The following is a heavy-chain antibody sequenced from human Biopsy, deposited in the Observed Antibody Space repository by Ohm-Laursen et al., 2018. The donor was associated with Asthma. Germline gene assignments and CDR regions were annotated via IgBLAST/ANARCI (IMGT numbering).Heavy chain of an antibody. CDR1: GGSINSGAFY. V-gene: IGHV4-31*11. CDR3: ARDLAGSCTSASCYGFDS. J-gene: IGHJ5*01. Sequence: SQTLSLTCAVSGGSINSGAFYWGWVRHHPGKGPEWIGYINYSGNTYYNPSLKSRVIISVETSKNQFSLKLTSVTAADSALYYCARDLAGSCTSASCYGFDSWGQGAQVTVSS. D-gene: IGHD2-2*01. CDR2: INYSGNT.